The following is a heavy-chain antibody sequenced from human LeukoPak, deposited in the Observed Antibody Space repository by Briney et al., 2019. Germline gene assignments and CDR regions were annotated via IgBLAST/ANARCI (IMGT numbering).Heavy chain of an antibody. J-gene: IGHJ4*02. Sequence: SETLSLTCAVYGGSFSGYYWSWIRQPPGKGLEWIGEINHSGSTNYNPSLKSRVTISVDTSKNQFSLKLSSVTAADTAVYYCARGKPRGYSYGIYYFDYWGQGTLVTVSS. CDR1: GGSFSGYY. CDR2: INHSGST. V-gene: IGHV4-34*01. D-gene: IGHD5-18*01. CDR3: ARGKPRGYSYGIYYFDY.